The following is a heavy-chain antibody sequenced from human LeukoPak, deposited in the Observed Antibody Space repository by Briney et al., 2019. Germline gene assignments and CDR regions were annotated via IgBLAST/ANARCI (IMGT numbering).Heavy chain of an antibody. D-gene: IGHD3-22*01. J-gene: IGHJ4*02. CDR2: FYIRGNT. CDR3: ARLMPYDTRECFFDH. CDR1: GVSISDYY. Sequence: PSETLSLTCTVSGVSISDYYWSWIRQPPGKGLEWIGRFYIRGNTKYNPSLNSRVTMSLDTSQSQFSLKLRSVTAADTAVYYCARLMPYDTRECFFDHWGRGTLVAVSS. V-gene: IGHV4-4*07.